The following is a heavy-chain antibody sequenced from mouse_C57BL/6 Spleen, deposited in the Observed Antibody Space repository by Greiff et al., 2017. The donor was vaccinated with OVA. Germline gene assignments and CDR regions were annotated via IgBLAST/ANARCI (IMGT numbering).Heavy chain of an antibody. CDR1: GYTFTSYG. D-gene: IGHD1-1*01. CDR2: IYPRSGNT. V-gene: IGHV1-81*01. J-gene: IGHJ3*01. CDR3: AFYYYGSSLAD. Sequence: QVHVKQSGAELARPGASVKLSCKASGYTFTSYGISWVKQRTGQGLEWIGEIYPRSGNTYYNEKFKGKATLTADKSSSTAYMELRSLTSEDSAVYFCAFYYYGSSLADWGQGTLVTVSA.